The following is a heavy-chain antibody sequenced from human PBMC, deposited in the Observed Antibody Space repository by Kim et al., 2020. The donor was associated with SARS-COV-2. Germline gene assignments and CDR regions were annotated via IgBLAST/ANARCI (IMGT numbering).Heavy chain of an antibody. V-gene: IGHV3-11*06. D-gene: IGHD3-10*01. J-gene: IGHJ4*02. CDR3: ASLMLWFGELLGGDY. Sequence: DSMKGRFTIARDNAKNSLYLQMNSRRAEATAVYYCASLMLWFGELLGGDYWGQGTLVTVSS.